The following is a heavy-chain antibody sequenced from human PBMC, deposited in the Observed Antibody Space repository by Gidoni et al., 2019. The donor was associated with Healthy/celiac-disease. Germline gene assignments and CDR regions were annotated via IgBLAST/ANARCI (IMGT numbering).Heavy chain of an antibody. D-gene: IGHD6-19*01. CDR3: ARIGIAVADPY. V-gene: IGHV3-21*01. Sequence: EVRLVESGGGLVRPGGSLRLPCAASGFTCRSYSMNWVGQAPGKGREWVSSISSSSSYIYYADSVKGRFTISRDNAKNALYLQMNSLRAEDTAVYYCARIGIAVADPYWGQGTLVTVSS. CDR1: GFTCRSYS. J-gene: IGHJ4*02. CDR2: ISSSSSYI.